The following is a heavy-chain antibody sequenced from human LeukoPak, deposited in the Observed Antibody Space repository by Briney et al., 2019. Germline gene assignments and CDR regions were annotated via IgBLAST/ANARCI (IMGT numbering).Heavy chain of an antibody. CDR3: ATIYD. D-gene: IGHD2/OR15-2a*01. Sequence: PGGSLRLSCVVSGFTVSSNYLNWVRQAPGKGLEWVSYISSSGTTRYYADSVKGRFTISRDNAKNSLYLQMNSLRAEDTAVYYCATIYDWGQGTTVTVSS. CDR1: GFTVSSNY. CDR2: ISSSGTTR. J-gene: IGHJ6*02. V-gene: IGHV3-48*01.